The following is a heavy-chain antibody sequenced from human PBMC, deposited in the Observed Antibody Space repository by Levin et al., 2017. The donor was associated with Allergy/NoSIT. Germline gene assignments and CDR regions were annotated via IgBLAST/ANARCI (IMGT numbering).Heavy chain of an antibody. CDR3: ARGLGNEGTY. D-gene: IGHD1-1*01. Sequence: GESLKISCAASGFTVSSHYMSWVRQAPGKGLEWVSVIYSGGSTYYADSVKGRFTISRDNSKNTLYLQMNSLRAEDTAVYYCARGLGNEGTYWGQGTLVTVSS. V-gene: IGHV3-66*01. CDR2: IYSGGST. CDR1: GFTVSSHY. J-gene: IGHJ4*02.